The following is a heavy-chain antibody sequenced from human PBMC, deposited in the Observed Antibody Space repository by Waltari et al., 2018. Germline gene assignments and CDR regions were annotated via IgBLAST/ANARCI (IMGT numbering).Heavy chain of an antibody. J-gene: IGHJ3*02. CDR2: IHARGGT. D-gene: IGHD3-10*01. CDR3: ARFFGSGNSEAFEI. Sequence: QVHLQESGPGLVKPSQPLSPTCTVPGGSITYDNYYWTWIRQSAGKGLEWIGLIHARGGTRYNPSLTGRVTISVDASKNLFSLELTSVTAADTAVYHCARFFGSGNSEAFEIWGQGTLVTVSS. CDR1: GGSITYDNYY. V-gene: IGHV4-61*09.